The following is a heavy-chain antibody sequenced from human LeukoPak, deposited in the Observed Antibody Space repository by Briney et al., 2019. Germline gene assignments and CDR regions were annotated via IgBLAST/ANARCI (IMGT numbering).Heavy chain of an antibody. CDR1: GYTFTSYG. Sequence: ASVNVSCKASGYTFTSYGIGWVRQAAGQGLEWMEWISAYNGNTNYAQKLQGRVTMTTDTSTSTAYMELRSLRSDDTAVYYCARASIVATSDAFDIWGQGTMVTVSS. V-gene: IGHV1-18*01. D-gene: IGHD5-12*01. J-gene: IGHJ3*02. CDR3: ARASIVATSDAFDI. CDR2: ISAYNGNT.